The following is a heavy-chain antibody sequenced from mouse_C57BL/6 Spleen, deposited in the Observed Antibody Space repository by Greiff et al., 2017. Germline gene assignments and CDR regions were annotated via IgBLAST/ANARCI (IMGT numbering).Heavy chain of an antibody. CDR2: IDPSDSYT. V-gene: IGHV1-69*01. D-gene: IGHD1-1*01. CDR3: ARSGIGDYYGSSYGFAY. Sequence: VQLKESGAELVMPGASVKLSCKASGYTFTSYWMHWVKQRPGQGLEWIGEIDPSDSYTNYNQKFKGKSTLTVDKSSSTAYMQLSSLTSEDSAVYYCARSGIGDYYGSSYGFAYWGQGTLVTVSA. J-gene: IGHJ3*01. CDR1: GYTFTSYW.